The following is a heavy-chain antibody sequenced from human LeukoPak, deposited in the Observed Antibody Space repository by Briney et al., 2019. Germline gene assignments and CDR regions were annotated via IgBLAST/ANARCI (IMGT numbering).Heavy chain of an antibody. J-gene: IGHJ4*02. CDR2: IYYSGST. V-gene: IGHV4-39*07. Sequence: SETLSLTCTVSGGSISSSSYYWGWIRQAPGRGLEWIGSIYYSGSTYYNPSLKSRVTISVDTSKNQFSLKLSSVTAADTAVYYCARDGCSSTSCYDYWGQGTLVTVSS. D-gene: IGHD2-2*01. CDR3: ARDGCSSTSCYDY. CDR1: GGSISSSSYY.